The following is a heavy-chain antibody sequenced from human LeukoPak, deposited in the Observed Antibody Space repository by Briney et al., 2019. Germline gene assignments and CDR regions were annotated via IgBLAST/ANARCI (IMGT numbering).Heavy chain of an antibody. V-gene: IGHV3-30*03. CDR2: ISYDGSNK. D-gene: IGHD3-10*01. CDR1: GFTFSSYG. CDR3: AREGITMVRGVIPYYYYGMDV. Sequence: GGSLRLSCAASGFTFSSYGMHWVRQAPGKGLEWVAVISYDGSNKYYADSVKGRFTISRDNAKNSLYLQMNSLRAEDTAVYYCAREGITMVRGVIPYYYYGMDVWGQGTTVTVSS. J-gene: IGHJ6*02.